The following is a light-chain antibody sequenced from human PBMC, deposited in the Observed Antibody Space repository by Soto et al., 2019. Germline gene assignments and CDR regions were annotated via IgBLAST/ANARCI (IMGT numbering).Light chain of an antibody. CDR1: QSVRNSY. CDR2: GAS. V-gene: IGKV3-20*01. CDR3: QQYGSSPYT. J-gene: IGKJ2*01. Sequence: EIVSTQSPGTLSLSPGERATLSCRASQSVRNSYLAWYQQKPGQAPRLLIYGASGRATGIPDKFSGSGSGTDFTLTISRLEPEDFAVYYCQQYGSSPYTFGQGTKLEI.